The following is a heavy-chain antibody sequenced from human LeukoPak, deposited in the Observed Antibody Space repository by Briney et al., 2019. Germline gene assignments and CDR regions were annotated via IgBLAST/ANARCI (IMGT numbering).Heavy chain of an antibody. CDR1: GFTFSSYA. J-gene: IGHJ5*02. D-gene: IGHD3-9*01. Sequence: GGSLRLSCSASGFTFSSYAMHWVRQAPGERLEYVSGVTNNGGSTNYADSVKGRFTISRDNSKNTVYLQMSSLRADDTAVYYCVKGWDYDILKGFDPWGQGTLVTVSS. CDR3: VKGWDYDILKGFDP. V-gene: IGHV3-64D*09. CDR2: VTNNGGST.